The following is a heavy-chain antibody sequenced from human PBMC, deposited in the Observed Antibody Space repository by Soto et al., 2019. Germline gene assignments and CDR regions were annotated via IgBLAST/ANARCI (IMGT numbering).Heavy chain of an antibody. CDR2: FHYSGST. J-gene: IGHJ6*02. D-gene: IGHD2-2*01. V-gene: IGHV4-39*01. CDR1: GGSISSGPYS. Sequence: QLQLQESGPGLVKPSETLSLTCTVSGGSISSGPYSWGWIRQPPGKGLEWIGTFHYSGSTYYSPSLATRVTISVDTSKNQFSLKVSSVTAADTAVYYCARLGGYCSGTSCYGDYGMDVWGQGTTVPVSS. CDR3: ARLGGYCSGTSCYGDYGMDV.